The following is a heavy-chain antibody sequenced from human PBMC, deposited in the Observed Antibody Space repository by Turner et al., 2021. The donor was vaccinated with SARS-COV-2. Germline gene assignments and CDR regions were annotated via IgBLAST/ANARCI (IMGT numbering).Heavy chain of an antibody. J-gene: IGHJ6*02. CDR2: IYSGGST. CDR3: ARDRRVWFGELLYGLDV. V-gene: IGHV3-53*01. CDR1: GFTVSSNY. Sequence: EVQLVESGGGLIQPGGSLRLSCAASGFTVSSNYMSWVRQAPGKGLEWASVIYSGGSTYYADSVKGRFTISRDNSKNTLYLQMNSLRAEDTAVYYCARDRRVWFGELLYGLDVWGQGTTVTVSS. D-gene: IGHD3-10*01.